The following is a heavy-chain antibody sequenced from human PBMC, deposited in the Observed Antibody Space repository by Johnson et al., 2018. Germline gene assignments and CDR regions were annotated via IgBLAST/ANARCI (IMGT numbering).Heavy chain of an antibody. Sequence: EVQLVETGGGLVKPGGSLRLSCAAFRFTFSNYNMNWVRQAPGKGLEWVASISSSSNYIYYADSVEGRFTISRDNAKNSLYLQMHSLTADDTALYYCARDGNGTWEAFNHYHYYGMDVWGQGTTVTVSS. D-gene: IGHD1-1*01. CDR2: ISSSSNYI. J-gene: IGHJ6*02. V-gene: IGHV3-21*01. CDR1: RFTFSNYN. CDR3: ARDGNGTWEAFNHYHYYGMDV.